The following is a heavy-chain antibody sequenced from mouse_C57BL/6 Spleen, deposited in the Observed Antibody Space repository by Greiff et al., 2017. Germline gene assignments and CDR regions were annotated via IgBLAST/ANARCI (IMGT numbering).Heavy chain of an antibody. V-gene: IGHV1-82*01. CDR3: ARMVLDY. J-gene: IGHJ2*01. CDR2: IYPGDGDT. Sequence: LVESGPALVKPGASVKISCKASGYAFSSSWMNWVKQRPGKGLEWIGRIYPGDGDTNYNGKFKGKATLTADKSSSTAYMQLSSLTSEDSAVYFCARMVLDYWGQGTTLTVSS. D-gene: IGHD2-2*01. CDR1: GYAFSSSW.